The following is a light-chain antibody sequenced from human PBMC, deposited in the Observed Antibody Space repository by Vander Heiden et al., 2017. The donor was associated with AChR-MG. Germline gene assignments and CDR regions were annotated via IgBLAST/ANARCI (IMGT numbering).Light chain of an antibody. CDR2: DVS. J-gene: IGLJ3*02. CDR3: CSYAGSYTWV. CDR1: SSEVGGYNY. Sequence: QSALTQPRSVSGSPGQSVTISCTGPSSEVGGYNYVSWDQQHPGKAPKLMIYDVSKRPSGVPDRFSGSKSGNTASLTISGLQAEDEADYYCCSYAGSYTWVFGGGTKLTVL. V-gene: IGLV2-11*01.